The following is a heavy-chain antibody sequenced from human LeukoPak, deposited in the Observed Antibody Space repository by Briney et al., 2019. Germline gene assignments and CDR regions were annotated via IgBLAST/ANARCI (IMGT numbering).Heavy chain of an antibody. V-gene: IGHV3-15*01. D-gene: IGHD1-1*01. CDR2: IRSISDYGTP. CDR1: GFTFNTFT. J-gene: IGHJ4*02. Sequence: PGGSLRLSCAASGFTFNTFTMNWVRQAPGKGLEWVGRIRSISDYGTPDYAAPVKGSLSSSRDDSKNTLYVQMNSLRTEDTAMYYCTADFPLSTTIAFDYWGQGTLVT. CDR3: TADFPLSTTIAFDY.